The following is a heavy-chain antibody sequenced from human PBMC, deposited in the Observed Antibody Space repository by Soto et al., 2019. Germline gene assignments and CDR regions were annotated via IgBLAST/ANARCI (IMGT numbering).Heavy chain of an antibody. V-gene: IGHV4-59*01. CDR1: GDSISTFY. CDR3: ARGRTVRNYADDSSDYFYFFDY. CDR2: VYYTGST. D-gene: IGHD3-22*01. J-gene: IGHJ4*02. Sequence: SETLSLTCTVSGDSISTFYWGWMRQSPGKELEWIGYVYYTGSTNYNPSLKSRVTISVDRSKNQFSLKLTSANAADTAVYYCARGRTVRNYADDSSDYFYFFDYWGQGSLVTVSS.